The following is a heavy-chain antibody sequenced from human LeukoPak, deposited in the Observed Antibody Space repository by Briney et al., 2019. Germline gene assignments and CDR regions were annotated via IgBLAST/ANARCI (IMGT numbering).Heavy chain of an antibody. V-gene: IGHV1-2*06. Sequence: ASVKVSCKASGYTFTGYYMHWVRQAPGQGLEWMGRINPNSGGTNYAQKFQGRVTMTRDTSISTAYMELSRLRSDDTAVYYCARDPGCSSTSCSHGFDPWGQGTLVTVSS. J-gene: IGHJ5*02. CDR1: GYTFTGYY. D-gene: IGHD2-2*01. CDR2: INPNSGGT. CDR3: ARDPGCSSTSCSHGFDP.